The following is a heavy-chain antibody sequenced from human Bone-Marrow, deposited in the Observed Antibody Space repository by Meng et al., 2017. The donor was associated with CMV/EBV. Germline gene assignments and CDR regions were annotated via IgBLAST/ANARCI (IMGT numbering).Heavy chain of an antibody. CDR3: TRSMDV. V-gene: IGHV3-21*01. Sequence: GGSLRLSCAGSGFTFRKFTINWVRQAPGKGLEWVSSISSNGYYIYYAESLRGRFTISRDNAKNSLYLQMNDLRGDDTAVYYCTRSMDVWGQGTTVTVSS. J-gene: IGHJ6*02. CDR1: GFTFRKFT. CDR2: ISSNGYYI.